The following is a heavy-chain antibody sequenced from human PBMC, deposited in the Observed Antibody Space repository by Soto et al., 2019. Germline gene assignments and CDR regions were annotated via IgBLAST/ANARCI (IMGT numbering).Heavy chain of an antibody. Sequence: SGPTLVNPTQTLTLTCTFSGFSLSTSGVGVGWIRQPPGKALEWLALIYWDDDKRYSPSLKSRLTITKDTSKNQVVLTMTNMDPVDTATYYCAHRIPLRGYSGWGREYYFAYWGQGTLVTVSS. CDR3: AHRIPLRGYSGWGREYYFAY. V-gene: IGHV2-5*02. CDR2: IYWDDDK. J-gene: IGHJ4*02. CDR1: GFSLSTSGVG. D-gene: IGHD5-12*01.